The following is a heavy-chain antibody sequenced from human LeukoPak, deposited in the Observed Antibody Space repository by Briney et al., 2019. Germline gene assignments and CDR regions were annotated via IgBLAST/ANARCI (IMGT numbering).Heavy chain of an antibody. CDR2: ISSSSSYI. D-gene: IGHD3-3*01. CDR1: GFTFSTYT. V-gene: IGHV3-21*01. CDR3: ARDLIWNDY. Sequence: AGGSLRLSCAASGFTFSTYTIDWVRQAPGKGLEWVSSISSSSSYIYYADSVKGRFTISRDNAKNSLYLQMNSLRAEDTAVYYCARDLIWNDYWGQGTLVTVSS. J-gene: IGHJ4*02.